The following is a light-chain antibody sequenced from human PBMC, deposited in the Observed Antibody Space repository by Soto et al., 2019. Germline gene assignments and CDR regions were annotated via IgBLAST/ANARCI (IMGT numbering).Light chain of an antibody. J-gene: IGKJ2*01. CDR1: QSIYSS. CDR2: AAS. CDR3: QQSYSAPYT. Sequence: DIQMTQSPSSLSASVGDRVTITCRASQSIYSSLNWYHQKPGKAPKLLIYAASNLHIGVPSRFSGSGSGTDFTLSISSLQPEDFATYYCQQSYSAPYTFGQGTKLEI. V-gene: IGKV1-39*01.